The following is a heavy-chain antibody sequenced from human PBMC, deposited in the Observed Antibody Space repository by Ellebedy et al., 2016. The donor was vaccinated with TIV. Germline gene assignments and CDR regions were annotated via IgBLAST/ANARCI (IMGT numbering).Heavy chain of an antibody. D-gene: IGHD3-9*01. CDR3: ARDRRYSHDWLYFDY. J-gene: IGHJ4*02. CDR1: GYTFSSNF. CDR2: INPSGGST. Sequence: ASVKVSXXASGYTFSSNFMHWVRQAPGQGLEWMGLINPSGGSTNYAQKFQGRVTMTRDTSTSTVYMELSSLRSEDTAVYYCARDRRYSHDWLYFDYWGQGTLVTVSS. V-gene: IGHV1-46*01.